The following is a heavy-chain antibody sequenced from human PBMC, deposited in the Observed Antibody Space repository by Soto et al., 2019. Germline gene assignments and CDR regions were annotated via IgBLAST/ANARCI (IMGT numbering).Heavy chain of an antibody. CDR2: IYSGGST. Sequence: EVQLVESGGGLVQPGGSLRLSCAASGFTVSSNYMSWVRQAPGKGPEWVSVIYSGGSTYYADSVKGRFTISRDNSKNTLYLQMNSLRAEDTAVYYCARVGIYGSVSYYFDYWGQGTLVTVSS. V-gene: IGHV3-66*01. J-gene: IGHJ4*02. CDR3: ARVGIYGSVSYYFDY. CDR1: GFTVSSNY. D-gene: IGHD3-10*01.